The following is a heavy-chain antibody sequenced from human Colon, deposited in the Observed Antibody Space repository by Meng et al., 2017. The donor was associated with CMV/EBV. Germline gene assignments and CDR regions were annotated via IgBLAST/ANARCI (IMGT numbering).Heavy chain of an antibody. CDR3: ARVATTELKYDYYGMDV. D-gene: IGHD4-17*01. Sequence: GGSLRLSCAASGFDFSIYSMNWVRQAPGKGLEWVSYIRSRSSTIYYTDSVKGRFTVSRDNAKNSLSLQMTSLRAEDTAVYYCARVATTELKYDYYGMDVWGQGTTVTVSS. V-gene: IGHV3-48*04. CDR2: IRSRSSTI. J-gene: IGHJ6*02. CDR1: GFDFSIYS.